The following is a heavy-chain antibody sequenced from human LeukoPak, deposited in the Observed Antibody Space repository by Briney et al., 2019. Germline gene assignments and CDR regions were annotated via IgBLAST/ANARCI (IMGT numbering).Heavy chain of an antibody. CDR2: IYHSGTT. J-gene: IGHJ4*02. CDR3: ARAVDLRNYFDY. D-gene: IGHD3/OR15-3a*01. V-gene: IGHV4-31*03. CDR1: GDSMTRGVYY. Sequence: SQTLPLTCTVSGDSMTRGVYYWSWVRQHPGKALEWVAFIYHSGTTFYAPSLESRTTLSVDTSQNQFSLKLTSVTAADTAVYYCARAVDLRNYFDYWGQGNLVTVSS.